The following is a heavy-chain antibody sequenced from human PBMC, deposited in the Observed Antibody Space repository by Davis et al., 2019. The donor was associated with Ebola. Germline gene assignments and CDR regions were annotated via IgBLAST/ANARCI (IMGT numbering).Heavy chain of an antibody. J-gene: IGHJ6*02. CDR3: AADRCSSTSCSTGYYYYYGMDV. V-gene: IGHV1-58*02. CDR2: IVVGSGNT. CDR1: GFTFTSSA. Sequence: SVKVSCKASGFTFTSSAMQWVRQARGQRLEWIGWIVVGSGNTNYAQKFQERVTITRDMSTSTAYMELSSLRSEDTAVYYCAADRCSSTSCSTGYYYYYGMDVWGQGTTVTVSS. D-gene: IGHD2-2*02.